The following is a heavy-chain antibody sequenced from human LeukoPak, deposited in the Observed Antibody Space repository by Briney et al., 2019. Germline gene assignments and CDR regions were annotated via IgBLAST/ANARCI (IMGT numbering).Heavy chain of an antibody. CDR3: ARPAKQGWFDP. J-gene: IGHJ5*02. CDR2: IYYSGST. CDR1: GGSISSGGYS. D-gene: IGHD6-13*01. V-gene: IGHV4-30-2*03. Sequence: PSETLSLTCAVSGGSISSGGYSWSWIRQPPGKGLEWIGSIYYSGSTYYNPSLKSRVTISVDTSKNQFSLKLSSVAAADTAVYYCARPAKQGWFDPWGQGTLVTVSS.